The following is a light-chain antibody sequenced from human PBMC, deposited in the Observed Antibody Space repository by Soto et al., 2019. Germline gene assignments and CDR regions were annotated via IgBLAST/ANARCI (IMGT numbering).Light chain of an antibody. CDR1: QVVKNNY. CDR2: AAS. V-gene: IGKV3-20*01. J-gene: IGKJ2*01. Sequence: DIVLTQSPGTLSLSPGERATLSCRASQVVKNNYLAWYQQKPGQPPRLLIRAASSRAAGLPDRFSGSGSGTAFTLTINRLEPEDFAVYYCQQYGSSPGTFGQGTKLEI. CDR3: QQYGSSPGT.